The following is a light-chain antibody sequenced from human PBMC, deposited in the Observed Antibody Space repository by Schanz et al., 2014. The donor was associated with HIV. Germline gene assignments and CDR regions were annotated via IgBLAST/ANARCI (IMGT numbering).Light chain of an antibody. J-gene: IGKJ2*01. CDR3: QKYDSAPHT. CDR1: QSISRW. CDR2: KAY. V-gene: IGKV1-5*03. Sequence: DLRLTQSPSTLSASVGDRVSITCRTSQSISRWMAWYQQKPGKAPKLLISKAYSLESGVPSRFSGSRSGTDFTLTISSLQPEDVASYYCQKYDSAPHTFGLGTKLEIK.